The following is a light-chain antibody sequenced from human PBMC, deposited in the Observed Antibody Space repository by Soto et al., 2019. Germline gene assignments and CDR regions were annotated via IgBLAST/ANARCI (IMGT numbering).Light chain of an antibody. CDR3: QKYNSAPPWT. V-gene: IGKV1-27*01. CDR2: AAS. J-gene: IGKJ1*01. Sequence: DIQMTQSPSSLSASVGDRVTITCRASQGISNYLAWYQQKPGKVPKLLIYAASTLQSGVPSRFSGSGSGTDFTLTISSLQPVDVAIYYCQKYNSAPPWTFGQGTKVEIK. CDR1: QGISNY.